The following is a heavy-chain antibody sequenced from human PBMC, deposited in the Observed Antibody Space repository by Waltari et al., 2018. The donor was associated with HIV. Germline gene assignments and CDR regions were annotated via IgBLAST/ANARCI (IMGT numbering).Heavy chain of an antibody. Sequence: EVQLVESGGGLVKPGGSLRLSCAASGFTFSSYNMNWVRQAPGKGLGWVSSISSGRIYRYSAGSVKGRFTLSRDNAKNSLYLQMNSLRAEDTAVYYCARDVGYCSSTSCPNNWFDPWGQGTLVTVSS. D-gene: IGHD2-2*01. V-gene: IGHV3-21*01. CDR1: GFTFSSYN. CDR3: ARDVGYCSSTSCPNNWFDP. J-gene: IGHJ5*02. CDR2: ISSGRIYR.